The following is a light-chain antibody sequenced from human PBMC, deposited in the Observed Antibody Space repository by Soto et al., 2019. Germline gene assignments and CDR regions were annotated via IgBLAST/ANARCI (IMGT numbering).Light chain of an antibody. CDR2: LGS. CDR1: QNLLHSNGYNY. Sequence: DIVMTQSPLSLPVTPGEPASTSCRSSQNLLHSNGYNYLDWYLQKPGQSPQLLIYLGSNRASGVPDRFSGSGSGTDFTLKISRVQAEDVGVYYCMQALQTPRTFGQGTKVEIK. V-gene: IGKV2-28*01. J-gene: IGKJ1*01. CDR3: MQALQTPRT.